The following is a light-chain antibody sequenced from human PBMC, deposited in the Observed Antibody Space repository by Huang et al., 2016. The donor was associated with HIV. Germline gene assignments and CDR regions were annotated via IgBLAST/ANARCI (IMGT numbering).Light chain of an antibody. CDR2: DAS. V-gene: IGKV1-33*01. J-gene: IGKJ2*01. Sequence: DIQRTQSPSSLSASVGDRVTITCQASQDITNFLNWYQEKPGKAPKLLIYDASNLETGVPSKFSGGGSGTYFTLTISSLQPEDFATYYCQQYNNLPYTFGQGTKLEIK. CDR3: QQYNNLPYT. CDR1: QDITNF.